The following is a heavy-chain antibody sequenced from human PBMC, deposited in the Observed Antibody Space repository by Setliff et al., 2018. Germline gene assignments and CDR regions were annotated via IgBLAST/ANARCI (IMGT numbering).Heavy chain of an antibody. CDR3: ARVSGFQYIDV. V-gene: IGHV4-4*02. D-gene: IGHD3-3*01. CDR2: IYQSGTT. CDR1: GESIRSNNW. Sequence: RLRRTLSLTGTVSGESIRSNNWWNWVRQPPGKGLEWIGDIYQSGTTNYNPSLKSRVTISADTSKNQFSLELTSVTAADTAVYYCARVSGFQYIDVWDKGT. J-gene: IGHJ6*03.